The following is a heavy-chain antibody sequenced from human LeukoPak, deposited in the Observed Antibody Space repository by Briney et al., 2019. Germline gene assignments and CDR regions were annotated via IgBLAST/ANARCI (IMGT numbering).Heavy chain of an antibody. CDR3: ARAYRSSWYANWFDP. CDR2: IYYSGST. D-gene: IGHD6-13*01. Sequence: PSETLSLTCAVSGGSISSNSYYWGWIRQPPGKGLEWIGSIYYSGSTYYNPSLKSRVTISVDTSKNQFSLKLSSVTAADTAVYFCARAYRSSWYANWFDPWGQGTLVTVSS. CDR1: GGSISSNSYY. V-gene: IGHV4-39*01. J-gene: IGHJ5*02.